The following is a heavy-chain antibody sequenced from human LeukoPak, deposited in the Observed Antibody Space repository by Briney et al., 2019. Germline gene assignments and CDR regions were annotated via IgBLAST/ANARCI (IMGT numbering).Heavy chain of an antibody. J-gene: IGHJ4*02. CDR3: AKDHSGSWGVDY. D-gene: IGHD1-26*01. CDR2: ISGSGGST. Sequence: QPGGSLRLSCAASGFTFSSYAMSWVRQAPGKGLEWVSAISGSGGSTYYADSVKGRFTISRDNSKNTLYLQMNSLRAEDAAVYYCAKDHSGSWGVDYWGQGTLVTVSS. V-gene: IGHV3-23*01. CDR1: GFTFSSYA.